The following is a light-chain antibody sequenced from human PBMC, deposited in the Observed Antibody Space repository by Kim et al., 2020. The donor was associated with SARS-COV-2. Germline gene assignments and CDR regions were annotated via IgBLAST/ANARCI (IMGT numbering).Light chain of an antibody. CDR1: NSNIGSNS. CDR2: SNN. CDR3: AAWDYSLNGYV. Sequence: GQSVTISCSGSNSNIGSNSVNWYQHLPGTAPKVLIYSNNQRPSGVPDRFSASKSGSSASLAISGLQSEDEADYYCAAWDYSLNGYVFATGTKVTVL. V-gene: IGLV1-44*01. J-gene: IGLJ1*01.